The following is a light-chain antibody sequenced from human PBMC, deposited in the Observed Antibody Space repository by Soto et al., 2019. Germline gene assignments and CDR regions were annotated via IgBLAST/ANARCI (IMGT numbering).Light chain of an antibody. J-gene: IGKJ2*01. Sequence: LMTQSPAILSVSPGERVTLSCRASQDVGINLAWYQQKPGHAPRLVVYGASTRATAFPDRFSGSGSGTEFTLTISSLQSEDLAVYYCHQYNYWPGTFGQGTKLEIK. CDR3: HQYNYWPGT. CDR2: GAS. V-gene: IGKV3-15*01. CDR1: QDVGIN.